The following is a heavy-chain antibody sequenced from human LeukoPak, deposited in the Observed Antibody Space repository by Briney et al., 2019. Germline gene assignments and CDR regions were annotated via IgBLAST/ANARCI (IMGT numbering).Heavy chain of an antibody. CDR1: GFTFNSYE. CDR3: ARENGDILTGYNYYYGMDA. V-gene: IGHV3-48*03. Sequence: GGSLRLSCAASGFTFNSYEMNWVRQAPGKGLEWVSYISSSGSTIYYADSVKGRFTISRDNAKNSLYLQMNSLRAEDTAVYYCARENGDILTGYNYYYGMDAWGQGTTVTVSS. CDR2: ISSSGSTI. D-gene: IGHD3-9*01. J-gene: IGHJ6*02.